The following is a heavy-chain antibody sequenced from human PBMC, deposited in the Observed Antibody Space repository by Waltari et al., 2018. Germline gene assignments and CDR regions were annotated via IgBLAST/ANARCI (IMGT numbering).Heavy chain of an antibody. CDR2: ISNTGLST. Sequence: EVQLLESGGGLVEPGGSLRLSCAASGFSFSNYGISWVRQAPGKGLDCVAAISNTGLSTYYADSVKGRFTISRDNSKNTLYLQMDSLRVEDSAVYYCARGGMPGNTRYAPWYFDVWGRGTLVTVSS. CDR1: GFSFSNYG. V-gene: IGHV3-23*01. CDR3: ARGGMPGNTRYAPWYFDV. D-gene: IGHD1-7*01. J-gene: IGHJ2*01.